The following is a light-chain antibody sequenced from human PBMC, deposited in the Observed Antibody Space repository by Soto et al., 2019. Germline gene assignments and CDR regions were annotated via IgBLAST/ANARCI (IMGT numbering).Light chain of an antibody. V-gene: IGKV3-15*01. CDR1: QSINDN. CDR2: GAS. CDR3: QQYGRSQT. Sequence: EIVMTQSPATLSVSPGERATLSCRASQSINDNLAWYQQKPGQAPRLLIYGASTRATGIPARFSGSGSGTDFTLTIRRLEPEDFALYYCQQYGRSQTFGQGNRVDIK. J-gene: IGKJ1*01.